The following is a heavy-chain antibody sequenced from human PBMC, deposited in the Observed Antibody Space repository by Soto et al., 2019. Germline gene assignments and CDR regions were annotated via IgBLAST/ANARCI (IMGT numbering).Heavy chain of an antibody. J-gene: IGHJ4*02. CDR1: GDSVSSSNYY. Sequence: QLQLQESGPGLVKPSETLSLTCTVSGDSVSSSNYYWGWIRQPPGKGLEWIGSVFHSGSTYYNPSLKSRVTMSVDMSKNQFSLNLSSVTAADAAVYYCARHPTFSGWEYYFDYWGQGTPVTVSS. CDR3: ARHPTFSGWEYYFDY. V-gene: IGHV4-39*01. CDR2: VFHSGST. D-gene: IGHD6-19*01.